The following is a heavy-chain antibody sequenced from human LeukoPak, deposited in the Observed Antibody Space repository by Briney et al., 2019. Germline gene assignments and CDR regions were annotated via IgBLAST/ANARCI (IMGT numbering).Heavy chain of an antibody. CDR2: IYYSGST. D-gene: IGHD5-12*01. CDR1: GGSISSGGYY. CDR3: ARARSPHRRGPELPCSGYEHFDY. Sequence: PSETLSLTCTVSGGSISSGGYYWSWVRQHPGKGLEWIGYIYYSGSTYYNPSLKSRVTISVDTSKNQFSLKLSSVTAADTAVYYCARARSPHRRGPELPCSGYEHFDYWGQGTLVTVSS. V-gene: IGHV4-31*03. J-gene: IGHJ4*02.